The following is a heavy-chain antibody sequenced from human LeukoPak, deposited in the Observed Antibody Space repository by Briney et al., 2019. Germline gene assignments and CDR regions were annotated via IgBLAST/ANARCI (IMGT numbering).Heavy chain of an antibody. CDR3: ARGGYDSSGYYYYFDF. D-gene: IGHD3-22*01. Sequence: GGSQTLFCTPSMYTENRHYMSWPRQAPGKGLEWVSTIYSGGSTYYTGALKGRISISRDKSKNTVYLQMNSLRAEDTAVYYCARGGYDSSGYYYYFDFWGQGTLVTVSS. CDR1: MYTENRHY. J-gene: IGHJ4*02. CDR2: IYSGGST. V-gene: IGHV3-53*01.